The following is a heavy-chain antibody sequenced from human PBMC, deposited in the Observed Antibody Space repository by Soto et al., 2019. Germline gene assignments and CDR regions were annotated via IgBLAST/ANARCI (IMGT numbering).Heavy chain of an antibody. V-gene: IGHV1-18*01. CDR3: ARVVNIFGGFHPPRGWDL. CDR1: GYTFTSYG. Sequence: ASVKVSCKASGYTFTSYGISWVRQAPGQGLEWMGWISAYNGNTNYAQKLQGRVTMTTDTSTSTAYMELRSLRSDDTAVYYCARVVNIFGGFHPPRGWDLGGKGTTVTFPS. CDR2: ISAYNGNT. D-gene: IGHD3-3*02. J-gene: IGHJ6*03.